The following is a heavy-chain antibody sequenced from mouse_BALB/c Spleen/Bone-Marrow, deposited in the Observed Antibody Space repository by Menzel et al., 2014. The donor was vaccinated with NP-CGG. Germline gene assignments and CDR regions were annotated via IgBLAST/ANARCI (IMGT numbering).Heavy chain of an antibody. CDR1: GFTFSSYY. CDR2: INTNGGST. J-gene: IGHJ2*01. CDR3: AIHKLSSDY. V-gene: IGHV5-6-2*01. Sequence: EVKLVESGGGLVKLGGSLKLSCAASGFTFSSYYMSWVRQTPERRLELVAAINTNGGSTYYPDTVKGRFTISRDNAKNTLYLQMSSLKSEDTAFYYCAIHKLSSDYWGQGTTRTVSS.